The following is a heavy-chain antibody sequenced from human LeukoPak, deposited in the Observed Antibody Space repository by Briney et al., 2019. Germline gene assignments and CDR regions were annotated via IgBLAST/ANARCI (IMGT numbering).Heavy chain of an antibody. J-gene: IGHJ4*02. D-gene: IGHD3-22*01. Sequence: GGSLRLSCTASGFTFDSYAMSWVRQAPGKGLEWVGRIKSKTDGGTTDYAAPVKGRFTISRDDSKNTLYLQMNSLKTEDTAVYYCTTDEFRYYYDSSGYFRNDYWGQGTLVTVSS. CDR2: IKSKTDGGTT. V-gene: IGHV3-15*01. CDR3: TTDEFRYYYDSSGYFRNDY. CDR1: GFTFDSYA.